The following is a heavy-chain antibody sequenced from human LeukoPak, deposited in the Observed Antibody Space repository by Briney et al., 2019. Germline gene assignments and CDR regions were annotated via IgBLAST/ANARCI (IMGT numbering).Heavy chain of an antibody. V-gene: IGHV1-18*01. D-gene: IGHD5-24*01. CDR2: ISAYNGNT. CDR1: GYTFTSYG. CDR3: ARAPEERWPRRAAFDI. J-gene: IGHJ3*02. Sequence: GASVKVSCKASGYTFTSYGISWVRQAPGQGLEWMGWISAYNGNTNYAQKLQGRVTMTTDTSTSTAYMELRSLRSDDTAVYYCARAPEERWPRRAAFDIWGQGTMVTVSS.